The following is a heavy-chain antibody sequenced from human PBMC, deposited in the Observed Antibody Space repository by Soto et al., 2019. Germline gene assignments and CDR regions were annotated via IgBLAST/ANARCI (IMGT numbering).Heavy chain of an antibody. CDR3: SRSLNA. V-gene: IGHV3-7*01. D-gene: IGHD2-8*01. J-gene: IGHJ5*02. CDR2: INQDGSEK. Sequence: GSLRLSCADPGFTFSTYCMDWFRQTPGKGLEWVANINQDGSEKNYVDSVKGRFTISRDSAKNSLYLQMSSLTADDSALYYCSRSLNAWGQGTLVTVSS. CDR1: GFTFSTYC.